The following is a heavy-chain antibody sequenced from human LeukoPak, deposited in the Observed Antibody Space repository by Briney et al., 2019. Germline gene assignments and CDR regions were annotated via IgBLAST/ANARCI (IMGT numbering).Heavy chain of an antibody. Sequence: SETLSLTCAVYGGSFSGYYWSWIRQPPGKGLEWIGEINHSGSTNYNPSLKSRVTISVDMSKNQFSLKLSSVTAADTAVYYCAGGSRGTGMDVWGQGTTVTVSS. CDR1: GGSFSGYY. D-gene: IGHD3-16*01. V-gene: IGHV4-34*01. CDR3: AGGSRGTGMDV. CDR2: INHSGST. J-gene: IGHJ6*02.